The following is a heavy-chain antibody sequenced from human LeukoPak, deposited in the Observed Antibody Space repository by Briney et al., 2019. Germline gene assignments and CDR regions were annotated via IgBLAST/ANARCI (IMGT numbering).Heavy chain of an antibody. D-gene: IGHD3-10*01. CDR3: ARGVGSGGFGYFSY. Sequence: GGSLRLSCAASGFTVSSNYMTWVRQAPGKGLEWVSVIYNAGSTYYADSVKGRFTISRDTSKNTLYLQMNTLRVEDTAVYYCARGVGSGGFGYFSYWGQGTLVTVSS. CDR1: GFTVSSNY. J-gene: IGHJ4*02. CDR2: IYNAGST. V-gene: IGHV3-53*01.